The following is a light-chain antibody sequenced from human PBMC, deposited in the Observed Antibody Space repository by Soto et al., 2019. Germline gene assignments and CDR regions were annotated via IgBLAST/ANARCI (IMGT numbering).Light chain of an antibody. Sequence: MTQSPATLSVSKGESATLSCRASQGIGGTLAWYQHKPGKTPKLLIYNTSTRTSGVPSRFSGSRSGAEFTLTINSLQSEDFAIYYCQPYNSWPHAFGGGAKVDIK. CDR2: NTS. V-gene: IGKV3-15*01. CDR3: QPYNSWPHA. CDR1: QGIGGT. J-gene: IGKJ4*01.